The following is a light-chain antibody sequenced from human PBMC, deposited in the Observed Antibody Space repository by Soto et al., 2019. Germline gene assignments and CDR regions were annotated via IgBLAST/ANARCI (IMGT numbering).Light chain of an antibody. Sequence: QSVLTEPPSASGTPGQRVTISCSGSSSNIGSNTVNWYQHLPGTAPKLLIYSNNQRPSGVPDRFSGSKSGTSASLAISGLQSEDEADYYCAAWDDSLSGPMFGGGTQLTVL. V-gene: IGLV1-44*01. J-gene: IGLJ7*01. CDR3: AAWDDSLSGPM. CDR1: SSNIGSNT. CDR2: SNN.